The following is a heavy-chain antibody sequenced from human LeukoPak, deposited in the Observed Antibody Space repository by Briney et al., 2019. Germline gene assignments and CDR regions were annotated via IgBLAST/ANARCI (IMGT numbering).Heavy chain of an antibody. Sequence: PSETLSLTCTVSGGSISSYYWTWIRQSAGKGLEWIGRINTSGSTNYNPSLRSRVTMSVNTCKNQFSLNLTSVTAADTAVYSCAREGGDPRWLDPWGQGTLVTVSS. CDR2: INTSGST. J-gene: IGHJ5*02. D-gene: IGHD6-25*01. CDR3: AREGGDPRWLDP. CDR1: GGSISSYY. V-gene: IGHV4-4*07.